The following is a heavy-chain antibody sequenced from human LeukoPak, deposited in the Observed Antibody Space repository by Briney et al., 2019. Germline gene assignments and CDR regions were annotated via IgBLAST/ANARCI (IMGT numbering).Heavy chain of an antibody. CDR3: AKGSGYYYGRFDY. V-gene: IGHV3-23*01. J-gene: IGHJ4*02. D-gene: IGHD3-22*01. CDR2: ISGGGGST. CDR1: GFTFSSYA. Sequence: GGSLRLSCAASGFTFSSYAMSWVRQAPGKGLEWVSAISGGGGSTYYADSVKGRFTISRDNSKNTLYLQMNSLRAEDTAVYYCAKGSGYYYGRFDYWGQGTLVTVSS.